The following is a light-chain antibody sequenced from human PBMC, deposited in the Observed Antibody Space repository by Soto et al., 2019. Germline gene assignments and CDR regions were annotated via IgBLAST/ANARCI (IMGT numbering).Light chain of an antibody. V-gene: IGKV3-15*01. J-gene: IGKJ4*01. Sequence: EIVMTQSPATLSVSPGERATLSCRASQSISIALAWYQQKPGQAPRLLIYGASTRATGIPARFSGSGSGTEFTLTISGLQSADFAVYYCLQYSNWPRTFGGGTKVDIK. CDR3: LQYSNWPRT. CDR1: QSISIA. CDR2: GAS.